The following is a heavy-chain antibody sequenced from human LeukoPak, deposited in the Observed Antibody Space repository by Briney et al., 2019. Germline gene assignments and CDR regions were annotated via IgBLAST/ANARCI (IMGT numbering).Heavy chain of an antibody. Sequence: GGSLRLSCAASGFTFSSYGMSWVRQAPGKGLEWVSAISGSGGSIYYADSVKGRITISRDNSKNTLYLQMNSLRAEDTAVYYCAKGVGYCSGGSCQQFDYWGQGTLVTVSS. CDR1: GFTFSSYG. CDR2: ISGSGGSI. J-gene: IGHJ4*02. V-gene: IGHV3-23*01. CDR3: AKGVGYCSGGSCQQFDY. D-gene: IGHD2-15*01.